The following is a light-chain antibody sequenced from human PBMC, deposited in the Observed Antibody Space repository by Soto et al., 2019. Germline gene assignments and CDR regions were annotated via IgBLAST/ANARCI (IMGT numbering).Light chain of an antibody. V-gene: IGKV1D-12*01. CDR1: QAISSS. CDR3: QQANSFPLT. Sequence: DIQMTQSPSFVSASVGDRVTITCRASQAISSSLAWYQQKPGKPPNLLIYSASSLQSGVPSRFSGSGSGTDFTLTISSLQPEDFATYYCQQANSFPLTFGGGTKVAIK. J-gene: IGKJ4*01. CDR2: SAS.